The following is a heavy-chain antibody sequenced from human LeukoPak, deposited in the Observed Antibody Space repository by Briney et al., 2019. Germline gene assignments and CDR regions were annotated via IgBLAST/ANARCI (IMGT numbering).Heavy chain of an antibody. CDR1: GFTFSSYG. D-gene: IGHD2-15*01. J-gene: IGHJ4*02. CDR3: VKNIGGSCYSGLGY. Sequence: GGSLRLSCAASGFTFSSYGMHWVRQAPGKGLEWVAVIWYDGSNKYYADSVKGRFTISRDNSKNTLYLQMNNLRAEDTAVYYCVKNIGGSCYSGLGYWGQGTLVTVSS. CDR2: IWYDGSNK. V-gene: IGHV3-33*06.